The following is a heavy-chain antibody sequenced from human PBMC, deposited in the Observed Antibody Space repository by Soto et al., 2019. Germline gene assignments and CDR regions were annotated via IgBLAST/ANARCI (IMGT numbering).Heavy chain of an antibody. V-gene: IGHV3-23*01. CDR1: GFTFSRNA. CDR2: INGSGDKT. J-gene: IGHJ5*02. D-gene: IGHD3-22*01. CDR3: TKDPLYYDGLFDP. Sequence: PGGSLRLSCVVSGFTFSRNAMSWVRQAPGKGLEWVSAINGSGDKTYYADSVKGRFTISRDNSKNTLYLQMNSLRAEDTALYYCTKDPLYYDGLFDPWGQGTLVTVSS.